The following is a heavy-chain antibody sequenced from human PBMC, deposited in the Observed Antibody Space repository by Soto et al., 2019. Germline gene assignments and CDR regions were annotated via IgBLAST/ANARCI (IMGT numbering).Heavy chain of an antibody. CDR2: TYYRSKWYN. Sequence: PSQTLSLTYAISGDTVSSTSAACNWIRQSQSRGLEWVGRTYYRSKWYNDYAVSVKSRITINPDTSKNPFSLQLNFVTPEDTAVYYCARQKSSSSMDVWGQGTTVTVSS. CDR1: GDTVSSTSAA. D-gene: IGHD6-6*01. J-gene: IGHJ6*02. CDR3: ARQKSSSSMDV. V-gene: IGHV6-1*01.